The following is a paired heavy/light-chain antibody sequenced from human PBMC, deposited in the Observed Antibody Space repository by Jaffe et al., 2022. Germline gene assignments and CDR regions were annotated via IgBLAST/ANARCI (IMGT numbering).Heavy chain of an antibody. CDR2: FDPEDGET. Sequence: QVQLVQSGAEVKKPGASVKVSCKVSGYTLTELSMHWVRQAPGKGLEWMGGFDPEDGETIYAQKFQGRVTMTEDTSTDTAYMELSSLRSEDTAVYYCATDGLDYYGSGSYGYWGQGTLVTVSS. CDR3: ATDGLDYYGSGSYGY. V-gene: IGHV1-24*01. CDR1: GYTLTELS. J-gene: IGHJ4*02. D-gene: IGHD3-10*01.
Light chain of an antibody. CDR2: EVS. Sequence: QSALTQPPSASGSPGQSVTISCTGTSSDVGGYNYVSWYQQHPGKAPKLMIYEVSKRPSGVPDRFSGSKSGNTASLTVSGLQAEDEADYYCSSYAGSNNFDVVFGGGTKLTVL. V-gene: IGLV2-8*01. J-gene: IGLJ2*01. CDR1: SSDVGGYNY. CDR3: SSYAGSNNFDVV.